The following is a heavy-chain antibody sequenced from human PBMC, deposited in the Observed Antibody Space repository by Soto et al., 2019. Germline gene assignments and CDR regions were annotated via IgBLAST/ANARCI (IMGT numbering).Heavy chain of an antibody. J-gene: IGHJ6*02. V-gene: IGHV1-18*01. CDR2: ISAYNGNT. Sequence: ASVKVSCKASGYTFTSYGISWVRQAPGQGLEWMGWISAYNGNTNYAQKLQGRVTMTTDTSTSTVYMELRSLRSDDTAVYYCARDCIVARGYYYGMDVWGQGTTVTVSS. D-gene: IGHD6-6*01. CDR1: GYTFTSYG. CDR3: ARDCIVARGYYYGMDV.